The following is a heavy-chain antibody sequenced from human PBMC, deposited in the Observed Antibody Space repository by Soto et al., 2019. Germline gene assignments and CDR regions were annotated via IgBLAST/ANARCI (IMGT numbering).Heavy chain of an antibody. CDR1: GYTFSACN. J-gene: IGHJ6*02. CDR2: INPNTGGT. V-gene: IGHV1-2*02. CDR3: VRGNLGTARGFYYGMDV. Sequence: ASVKVSCKSSGYTFSACNIHWVRQAPGQGLEWLGWINPNTGGTNYAQGFPGRVILTRDTATNTAYMEVTRLISDDTAVYYCVRGNLGTARGFYYGMDVWGQGTTVTVSS. D-gene: IGHD6-6*01.